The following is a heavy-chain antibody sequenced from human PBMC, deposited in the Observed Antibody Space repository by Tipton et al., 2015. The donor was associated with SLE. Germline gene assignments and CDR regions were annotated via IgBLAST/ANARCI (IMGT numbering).Heavy chain of an antibody. V-gene: IGHV4-61*01. CDR1: GGSISSVNYA. CDR3: ARDTYCSGGSCFDWYFDL. J-gene: IGHJ2*01. D-gene: IGHD2-15*01. CDR2: IFYSGST. Sequence: TLSLTCAVSGGSISSVNYAWNWIRQSPGKGLEWIGYIFYSGSTNYNPSLKSRVTISVDTSRDQFSLKLTSVTAADTAVYFCARDTYCSGGSCFDWYFDLWGRGTLVTVSS.